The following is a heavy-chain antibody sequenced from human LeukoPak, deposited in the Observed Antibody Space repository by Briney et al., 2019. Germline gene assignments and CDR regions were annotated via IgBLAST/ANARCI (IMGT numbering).Heavy chain of an antibody. V-gene: IGHV5-51*01. D-gene: IGHD1-14*01. CDR1: GYSFTNYW. J-gene: IGHJ6*02. CDR3: ARLAETSDYYGMDV. CDR2: IYPGDSDT. Sequence: GESLKISCKGSGYSFTNYWVGWVRQRPGKGLEWMGIIYPGDSDTRYSPSFQGQVTISADKSISAAYLQWSSLKASDTAMYYCARLAETSDYYGMDVWGQGTTVTVSS.